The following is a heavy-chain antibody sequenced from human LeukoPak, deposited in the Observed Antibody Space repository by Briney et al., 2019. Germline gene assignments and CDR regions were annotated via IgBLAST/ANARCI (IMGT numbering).Heavy chain of an antibody. J-gene: IGHJ4*02. D-gene: IGHD1-26*01. V-gene: IGHV3-48*03. CDR2: ISSSGSTI. Sequence: GGSLRLSCAASGFTFSDYEMNWVRQAPGKGLEWVSYISSSGSTIYYADSVKGRFTISRDNAKNSLYLQMNSLRAEDTAVYYCARDGGSYHVDYWGQGTLVTVSS. CDR1: GFTFSDYE. CDR3: ARDGGSYHVDY.